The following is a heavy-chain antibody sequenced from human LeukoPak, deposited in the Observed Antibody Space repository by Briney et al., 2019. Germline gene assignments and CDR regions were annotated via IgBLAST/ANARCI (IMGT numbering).Heavy chain of an antibody. J-gene: IGHJ6*02. CDR3: ARWTAVYYYYYGMDV. CDR1: GGSISNY. V-gene: IGHV4-59*01. Sequence: SETLSLTCTVSGGSISNYWSWIRQPPGKGLEWIGYIYYSGSTNYNPSLKSRVTISVDTSKNQFSLKLSSVTAADTAVYYCARWTAVYYYYYGMDVWGQGTTVTVSS. CDR2: IYYSGST. D-gene: IGHD3/OR15-3a*01.